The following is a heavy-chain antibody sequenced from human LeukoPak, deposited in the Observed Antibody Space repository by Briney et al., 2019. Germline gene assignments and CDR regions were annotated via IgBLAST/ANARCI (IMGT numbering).Heavy chain of an antibody. V-gene: IGHV3-11*01. J-gene: IGHJ4*02. CDR2: ISGSGNDI. Sequence: GGSLRLSCATSGFIFSGYYMSWIRQAPGKGLEWVSYISGSGNDISYADSVKGRFTISRVNAKGSLYLQMNSLRAADTAVYYCGTHAGRTGSDDWGQGTLVTVSS. CDR1: GFIFSGYY. CDR3: GTHAGRTGSDD. D-gene: IGHD3/OR15-3a*01.